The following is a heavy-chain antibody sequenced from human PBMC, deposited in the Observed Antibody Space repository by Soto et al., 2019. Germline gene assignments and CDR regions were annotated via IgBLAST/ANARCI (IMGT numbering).Heavy chain of an antibody. J-gene: IGHJ3*02. V-gene: IGHV1-69*01. CDR3: ARGAGYYDSSGYYYRAFDI. Sequence: QVQQVQSGAEVKKPGSSVTVSCTASGGTFSSYAISWVRQAPGQGLEWMGGIIPIFGTANYAQKLQGRVTITADESTSTAYMELSSLRSEDTAVYYCARGAGYYDSSGYYYRAFDILCQGTMVTVSS. CDR1: GGTFSSYA. CDR2: IIPIFGTA. D-gene: IGHD3-22*01.